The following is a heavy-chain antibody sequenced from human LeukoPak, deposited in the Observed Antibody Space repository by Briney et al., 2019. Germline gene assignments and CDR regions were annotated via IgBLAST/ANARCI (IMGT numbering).Heavy chain of an antibody. V-gene: IGHV3-15*01. Sequence: PGGSRRLSWAASGFTSSNAWMTGVRQAPGKGLEWVGRIKTKTDGGTTDYAAPVKGRFTISRDDSRDTLYLQMNSLKTEDTAVYYCASHSSTSVWGQGTLVTVSS. CDR2: IKTKTDGGTT. J-gene: IGHJ4*02. D-gene: IGHD2-2*01. CDR3: ASHSSTSV. CDR1: GFTSSNAW.